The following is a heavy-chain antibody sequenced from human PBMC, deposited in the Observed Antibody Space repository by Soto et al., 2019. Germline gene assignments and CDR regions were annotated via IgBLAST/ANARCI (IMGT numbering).Heavy chain of an antibody. CDR2: ISCSGST. D-gene: IGHD2-8*01. CDR3: ARWGYCNNGGCYEYGMDV. V-gene: IGHV4-4*02. J-gene: IGHJ6*02. CDR1: GGSISTSTW. Sequence: SETLSLTCAVSGGSISTSTWWSWVREPPGKGLEWFWEISCSGSTNYNQSLKSRVTISIDNSRNQLSLQLTSVTAANTAVYYYARWGYCNNGGCYEYGMDVWGQGTTVTVSS.